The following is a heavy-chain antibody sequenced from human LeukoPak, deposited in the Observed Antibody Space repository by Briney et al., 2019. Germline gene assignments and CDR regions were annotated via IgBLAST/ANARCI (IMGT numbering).Heavy chain of an antibody. J-gene: IGHJ4*02. Sequence: GRSLRLSCAASGFTFSSYGMHWVRQAPGKGLEWVSSISSSSYIYYADSVKGRFTISRDNAKNSLYLQMNSLRAEDTAVYYCARDGYSFGHDFDYWGQGTLVTVSS. CDR2: ISSSSYI. V-gene: IGHV3-21*01. CDR1: GFTFSSYG. CDR3: ARDGYSFGHDFDY. D-gene: IGHD5-18*01.